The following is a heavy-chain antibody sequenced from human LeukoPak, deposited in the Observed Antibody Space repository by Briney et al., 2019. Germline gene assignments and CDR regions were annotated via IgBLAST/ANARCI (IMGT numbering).Heavy chain of an antibody. V-gene: IGHV5-51*01. Sequence: PGESLKISCKGSGYSFTSYWIGWVRQMPGKGLEWMGIIYPGDSDTRYSPSFQGQVTISADKSISTAYLQWSSLKASDTAMYYCTRGSGYYGSGSYSAFDIWGQGTMVTVSS. D-gene: IGHD3-10*01. CDR3: TRGSGYYGSGSYSAFDI. CDR1: GYSFTSYW. J-gene: IGHJ3*02. CDR2: IYPGDSDT.